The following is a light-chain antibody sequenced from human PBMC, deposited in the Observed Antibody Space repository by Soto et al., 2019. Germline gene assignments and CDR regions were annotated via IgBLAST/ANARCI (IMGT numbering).Light chain of an antibody. J-gene: IGLJ2*01. CDR1: NLGSKS. CDR2: DDS. V-gene: IGLV3-21*02. CDR3: QVWESSGDRAGE. Sequence: SYELTQPPSVSLAPGQTARITCGGDNLGSKSVHWYQQKPGQAPVLVVYDDSDRPSGIPERFSGSNSGNTATLTISRVEAGDEADYYCQVWESSGDRAGEFGGGTKLTVL.